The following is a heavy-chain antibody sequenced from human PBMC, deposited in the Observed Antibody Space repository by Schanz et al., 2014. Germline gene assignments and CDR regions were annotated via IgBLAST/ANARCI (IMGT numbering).Heavy chain of an antibody. CDR1: GGTFSTYT. CDR2: INPDSGDT. J-gene: IGHJ4*02. CDR3: ARGGYSSGWYDRDIAHFDY. D-gene: IGHD6-19*01. Sequence: QVQLVQSGAEVKKPGSSVKVSCKASGGTFSTYTISWVRQAPGQGLEWMGWINPDSGDTNFAQKFQGWVTMTRDKSITTAYMELSRLKFDDTGVYYCARGGYSSGWYDRDIAHFDYWGQGTLVTVSS. V-gene: IGHV1-2*04.